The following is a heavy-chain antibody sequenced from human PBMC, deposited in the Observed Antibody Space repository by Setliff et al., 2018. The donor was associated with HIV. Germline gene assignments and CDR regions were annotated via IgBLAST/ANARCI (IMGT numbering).Heavy chain of an antibody. V-gene: IGHV4-59*01. CDR2: IYVYNSGST. CDR3: ARGVNFDY. Sequence: SETLSLTCTVSGGSIGGYYWSRIRQPPGKGLEWIGYIYVYNSGSTNYNPSLSSRVTISADTSRNQFSLKLTSVTAADTAIYYCARGVNFDYWGQGTQVTVSS. J-gene: IGHJ4*02. D-gene: IGHD3-3*01. CDR1: GGSIGGYY.